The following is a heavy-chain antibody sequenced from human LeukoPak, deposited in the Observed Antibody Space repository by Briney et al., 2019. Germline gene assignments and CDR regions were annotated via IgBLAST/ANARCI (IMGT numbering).Heavy chain of an antibody. V-gene: IGHV3-74*01. Sequence: PGGSLRLSCAASGFSFSRYWMHWVRQAPGKGLVWVSRMNSDGSSTNYADSVKGRFTISRDNAKNILYLQMNSLRAEDTAVYYCATDAGHWFDPWGQGTLVTVSS. CDR2: MNSDGSST. CDR1: GFSFSRYW. CDR3: ATDAGHWFDP. J-gene: IGHJ5*02.